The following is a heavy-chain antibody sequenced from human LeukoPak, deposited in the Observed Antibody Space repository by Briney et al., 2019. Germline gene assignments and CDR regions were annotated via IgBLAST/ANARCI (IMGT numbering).Heavy chain of an antibody. V-gene: IGHV3-30*02. Sequence: GGSLRLSCEASGFTFSSYGMHWVRQAPGKGLEWVAFIRYDGSNKYYADSVKGRFTISRDNSENTLYLQMNSLRAEDTAVYYCAKDGGGYYPSYYYYMDVWGKGTTVTISS. CDR1: GFTFSSYG. J-gene: IGHJ6*03. D-gene: IGHD3-22*01. CDR3: AKDGGGYYPSYYYYMDV. CDR2: IRYDGSNK.